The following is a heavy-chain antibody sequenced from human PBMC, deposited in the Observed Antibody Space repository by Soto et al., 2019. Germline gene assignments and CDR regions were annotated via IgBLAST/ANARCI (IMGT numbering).Heavy chain of an antibody. CDR3: ARERYSSGWYVSY. V-gene: IGHV4-61*01. J-gene: IGHJ4*02. D-gene: IGHD6-19*01. CDR1: GGSVSSGSYY. CDR2: IYYSGST. Sequence: QVQLQESGPGLVKPSETLSLTCTVSGGSVSSGSYYWSWIRQPPGKGLEWIGYIYYSGSTNYNPSLKSRVTISVDTSKNQFSLKLSSVTAADTAVYYCARERYSSGWYVSYWGQGTLVTVSS.